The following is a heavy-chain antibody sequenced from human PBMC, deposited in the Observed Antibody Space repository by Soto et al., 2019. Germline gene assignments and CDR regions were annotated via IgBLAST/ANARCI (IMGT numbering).Heavy chain of an antibody. V-gene: IGHV4-59*01. CDR3: ASLFRDYYGSGSYLSAFDI. CDR2: IYYSGST. CDR1: GGTISSYY. Sequence: QVQLQESGPGLVKPSETLSLTCTVSGGTISSYYWSWIRQPPGKGLEWIGYIYYSGSTNYNPSLKSRVTISVDTSKNQFSLKLSSVTAADTAVYYCASLFRDYYGSGSYLSAFDIWGQGTMVTVSS. D-gene: IGHD3-10*01. J-gene: IGHJ3*02.